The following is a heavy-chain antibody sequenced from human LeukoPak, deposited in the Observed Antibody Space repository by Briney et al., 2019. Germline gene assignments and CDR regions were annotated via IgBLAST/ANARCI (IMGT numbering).Heavy chain of an antibody. Sequence: HTGGSLRLSCAASGFTFSSYWMHWVRQAPGKGLVWVSRIKGDGSTTSHADSVKGRFIISRDNAKNTLYLQMNSLRAEDTAVYYCARDPYCTGGDCYSLDPWGQGTLVTVSS. CDR1: GFTFSSYW. CDR2: IKGDGSTT. CDR3: ARDPYCTGGDCYSLDP. J-gene: IGHJ5*02. D-gene: IGHD2-15*01. V-gene: IGHV3-74*01.